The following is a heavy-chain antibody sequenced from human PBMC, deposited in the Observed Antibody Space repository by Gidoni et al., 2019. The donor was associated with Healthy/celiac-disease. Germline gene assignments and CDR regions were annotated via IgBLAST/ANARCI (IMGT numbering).Heavy chain of an antibody. CDR1: GGTFSTYA. D-gene: IGHD2-15*01. J-gene: IGHJ5*02. Sequence: QVQLVQSGAEVKKPGSSVKVSCKASGGTFSTYAISWVRQAPGQGLEWMGGIIPIFGTANYAQKFQGRVTITADESTSTAYMELSSLRSEDTAVYYCARTRYCSGGSCVNWFDPWGQGTLVTVSS. V-gene: IGHV1-69*01. CDR2: IIPIFGTA. CDR3: ARTRYCSGGSCVNWFDP.